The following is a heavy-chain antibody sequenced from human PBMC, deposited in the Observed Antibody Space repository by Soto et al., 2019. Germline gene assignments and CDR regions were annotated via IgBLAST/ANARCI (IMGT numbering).Heavy chain of an antibody. J-gene: IGHJ5*02. D-gene: IGHD3-22*01. CDR2: ISTYNGNT. Sequence: QVQLVQSAAEVKKPGASVKLSCKASGYTFSSHGITWVRQAPGQGLDWMGWISTYNGNTNYAQKLQGRVTMNTDTSTSTAYMELRSLRSDDTAVYYCARNSEIVVARDNWFDPWGQGTLVTVSS. CDR1: GYTFSSHG. V-gene: IGHV1-18*01. CDR3: ARNSEIVVARDNWFDP.